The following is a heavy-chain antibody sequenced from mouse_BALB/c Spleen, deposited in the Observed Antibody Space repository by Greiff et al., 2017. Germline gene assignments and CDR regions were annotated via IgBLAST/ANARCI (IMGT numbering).Heavy chain of an antibody. CDR2: IRSKSNNYAT. D-gene: IGHD1-1*01. CDR1: GFTFNTYA. J-gene: IGHJ3*01. Sequence: EVQRVESGGGLVQPKGSLKLSCAASGFTFNTYAMNWVRQAPGKGLEWVARIRSKSNNYATYYADSVKDRFTISRDDSQSMLYLQMNNLKTEDTAMYYCVRHDPYYYGSSYAWFAYWGQGTLVTVSA. CDR3: VRHDPYYYGSSYAWFAY. V-gene: IGHV10-1*02.